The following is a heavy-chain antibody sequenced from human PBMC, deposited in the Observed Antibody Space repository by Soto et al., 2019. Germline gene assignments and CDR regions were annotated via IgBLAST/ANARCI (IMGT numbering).Heavy chain of an antibody. D-gene: IGHD3-22*01. V-gene: IGHV4-31*03. CDR3: ARMYYYYSSGYPNYFDY. CDR2: IYYSGST. Sequence: QVQLQESGPGLVKPSQTLSLTCTVSGGSISSGGYYWSWIRQHPGKGLEWIGYIYYSGSTYYNPSHKGRVTISVDTSMNQFSLNLSSVTAADTAVYYCARMYYYYSSGYPNYFDYWVQGTLVIVSS. J-gene: IGHJ4*02. CDR1: GGSISSGGYY.